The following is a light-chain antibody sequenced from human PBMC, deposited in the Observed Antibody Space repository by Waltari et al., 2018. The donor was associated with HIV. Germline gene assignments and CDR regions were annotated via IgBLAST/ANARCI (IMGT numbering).Light chain of an antibody. J-gene: IGKJ4*01. V-gene: IGKV1D-16*01. Sequence: DIQMTQSPSSLSASVGDRVPITCRASHDISTWLAWYQQKPEKAPKSLIYAASNLQSGVPSRFSGSGSGTDFTLTISSLQPEDFATCYCQQYNAYPLTFGGGTKVEIK. CDR2: AAS. CDR3: QQYNAYPLT. CDR1: HDISTW.